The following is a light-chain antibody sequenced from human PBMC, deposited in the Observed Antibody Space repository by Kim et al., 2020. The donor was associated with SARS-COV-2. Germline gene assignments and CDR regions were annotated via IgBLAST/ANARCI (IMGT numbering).Light chain of an antibody. CDR3: QEYNGDLWT. J-gene: IGKJ1*01. V-gene: IGKV1-5*03. Sequence: DIQVTQFPSTVSASVGDRVTITCRASRGLNNWLAWFQQKPGQAPKILIYKAFSLESGVPSRFSGSGSGIEFTLTIHNLQPDDFATYYCQEYNGDLWTFGQGTKVQIK. CDR2: KAF. CDR1: RGLNNW.